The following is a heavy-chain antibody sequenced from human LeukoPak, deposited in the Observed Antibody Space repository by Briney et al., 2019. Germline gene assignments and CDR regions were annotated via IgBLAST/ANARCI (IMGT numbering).Heavy chain of an antibody. Sequence: PGGSLRLSCAASGFTFSSYAMHWVRQAPGKGLEWVAVISYDGSNKYYADSVKGRFTISRDNSKNTLYLQMNSLRAEDTAVYYCAKDLNWAWDHWGRGTLVTVSS. V-gene: IGHV3-30-3*02. CDR1: GFTFSSYA. CDR3: AKDLNWAWDH. D-gene: IGHD3/OR15-3a*01. J-gene: IGHJ4*02. CDR2: ISYDGSNK.